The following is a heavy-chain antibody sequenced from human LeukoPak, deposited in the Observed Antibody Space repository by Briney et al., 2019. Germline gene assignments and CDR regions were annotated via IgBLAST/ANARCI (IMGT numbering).Heavy chain of an antibody. J-gene: IGHJ4*02. CDR3: AKDSGYLTVTTFFDY. V-gene: IGHV3-21*04. CDR1: GFTFSTYS. D-gene: IGHD4-17*01. Sequence: PGGSLRLSCAASGFTFSTYSMNWVRQAPGKGLEWVSSISSSSSYIHYADSVKGRFTISRDNSKNTLYLQMNSLRAEDTAVYYCAKDSGYLTVTTFFDYWGQGTLVTVSS. CDR2: ISSSSSYI.